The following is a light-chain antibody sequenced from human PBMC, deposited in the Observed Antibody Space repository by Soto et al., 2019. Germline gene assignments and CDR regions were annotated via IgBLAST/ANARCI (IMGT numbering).Light chain of an antibody. Sequence: EIPMTQSPVTLSVSPGKRVTLSGMSCQSVSSNLAWYQQKPGQAPSLLIYGAFTRATGIPARFSGTGSGTEFTLTISSLQSEDCAIYYCQQYHTWPITFGRGTKVDI. CDR3: QQYHTWPIT. J-gene: IGKJ3*01. CDR2: GAF. CDR1: QSVSSN. V-gene: IGKV3-15*01.